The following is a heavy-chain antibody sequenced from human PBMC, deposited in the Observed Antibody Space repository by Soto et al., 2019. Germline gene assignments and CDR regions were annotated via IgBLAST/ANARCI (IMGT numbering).Heavy chain of an antibody. V-gene: IGHV3-30*18. D-gene: IGHD3-22*01. J-gene: IGHJ4*02. Sequence: QVQLVESGGGVVQPGRSLRLSCAASGFTFSSYGMHWVRQAPGKGLEWEAVISYDGSNKYYADSVKGRFTISRDNSKNTLYLQMNSLRAEDTAVYYCAKDSSSGSYFDYWGQGTLVTVSS. CDR2: ISYDGSNK. CDR3: AKDSSSGSYFDY. CDR1: GFTFSSYG.